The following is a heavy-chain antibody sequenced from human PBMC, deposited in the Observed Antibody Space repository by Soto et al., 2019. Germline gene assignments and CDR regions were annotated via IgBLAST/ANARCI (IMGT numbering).Heavy chain of an antibody. Sequence: QVQLVQSGAEVKKPGSSVKVSCKASGGTFSSYASSWVRQAPGQGLEWMGGIIPIFGTANYAQKFQGRVTITADKSTSPAYMELSSLRSEDTAVYYCARDTLENDSSGYYYVSYNWCDPWCQGTLVTVSS. J-gene: IGHJ5*02. D-gene: IGHD3-22*01. CDR3: ARDTLENDSSGYYYVSYNWCDP. CDR1: GGTFSSYA. CDR2: IIPIFGTA. V-gene: IGHV1-69*06.